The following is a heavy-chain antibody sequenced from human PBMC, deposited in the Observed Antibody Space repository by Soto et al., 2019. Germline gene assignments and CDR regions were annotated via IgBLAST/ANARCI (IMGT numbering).Heavy chain of an antibody. V-gene: IGHV3-30-3*01. CDR1: GFSFSSYV. Sequence: QVRLVESGGGVVQPGRSLRLSCAGSGFSFSSYVLSWVRQAPGRGLEWVAATSYDGNNRYYADSVKGRFIISRDDSKDTLDLQMETQRPEDTAVYYCAGVYYGGDSVNNFWGQGAPVTVSS. CDR2: TSYDGNNR. J-gene: IGHJ4*02. D-gene: IGHD2-21*02. CDR3: AGVYYGGDSVNNF.